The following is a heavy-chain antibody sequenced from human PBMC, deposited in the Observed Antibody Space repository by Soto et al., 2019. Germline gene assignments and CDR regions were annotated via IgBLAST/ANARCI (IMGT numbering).Heavy chain of an antibody. J-gene: IGHJ2*01. V-gene: IGHV1-2*04. CDR1: GYTFTGYY. CDR3: ARAPVGAFPYWYFDL. Sequence: QVQLVQSGAEVKKPGASVKVSCKASGYTFTGYYMHWVRQAPGQGLEWMGWINPNSGGTNYAQKFQGWVTMTRDTSISTAYMELSRLRSDDTVVYYCARAPVGAFPYWYFDLWGRGTLVTVSS. D-gene: IGHD1-26*01. CDR2: INPNSGGT.